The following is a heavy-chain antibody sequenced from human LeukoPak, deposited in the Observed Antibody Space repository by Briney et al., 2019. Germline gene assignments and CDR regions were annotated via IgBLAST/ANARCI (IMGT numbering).Heavy chain of an antibody. V-gene: IGHV4-34*01. Sequence: KPSETLSLTCAVSGWSFSGYYWSWIRQPPGKGLEWIGEINHSGSTNYNPSLKSRGTISVNTSKNKFSLKLSSVTAADTAVYYCAARRHSSSWQNYYYYYGMDVWGQGTTVTVSS. J-gene: IGHJ6*02. CDR2: INHSGST. CDR3: AARRHSSSWQNYYYYYGMDV. D-gene: IGHD6-13*01. CDR1: GWSFSGYY.